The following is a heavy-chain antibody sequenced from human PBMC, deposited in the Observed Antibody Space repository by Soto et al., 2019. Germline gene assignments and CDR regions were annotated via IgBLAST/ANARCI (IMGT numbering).Heavy chain of an antibody. CDR2: INSNSGGT. D-gene: IGHD3-22*01. CDR1: GYTFTGYY. V-gene: IGHV1-2*04. Sequence: GASVKVSCKASGYTFTGYYMHWVRQAPGQGLEWMGWINSNSGGTNYAQNFQGWVTMTRDTSISTAYMELSRLRFDDTAVYYFARDPYYYDSSGYYSHLGMDVWGQGTTVTVSS. CDR3: ARDPYYYDSSGYYSHLGMDV. J-gene: IGHJ6*02.